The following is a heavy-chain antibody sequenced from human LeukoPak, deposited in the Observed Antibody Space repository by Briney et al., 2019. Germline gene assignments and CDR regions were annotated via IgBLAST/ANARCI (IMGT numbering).Heavy chain of an antibody. D-gene: IGHD2-15*01. CDR2: ITNDGSST. CDR3: TRDSALLGVAFDL. Sequence: GGSLRLSCAASGLTFSSHWMHWVRHAPGKGLVWVSRITNDGSSTTYADSVKGRFTISRDNSKSTLFLQMNSLRAEDTAVYFCTRDSALLGVAFDLWGQGTVVTVSS. CDR1: GLTFSSHW. J-gene: IGHJ3*01. V-gene: IGHV3-74*01.